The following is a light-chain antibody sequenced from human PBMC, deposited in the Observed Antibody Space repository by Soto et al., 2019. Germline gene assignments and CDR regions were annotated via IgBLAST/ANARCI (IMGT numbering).Light chain of an antibody. V-gene: IGLV2-14*01. CDR1: SSDIGGYNY. CDR2: EVT. CDR3: TSYTSTSSTLV. J-gene: IGLJ3*02. Sequence: QSFLTQPASVSGSPGQSITISCTGTSSDIGGYNYVSWFQQHPGKAPKLMIYEVTNRPSGVSNRFSGSKSGNTASLTISGLQAEDEADYYCTSYTSTSSTLVFGGGTKVTVL.